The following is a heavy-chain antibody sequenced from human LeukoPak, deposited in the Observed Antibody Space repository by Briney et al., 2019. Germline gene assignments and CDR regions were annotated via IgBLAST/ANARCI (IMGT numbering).Heavy chain of an antibody. CDR2: ISGSGGST. CDR1: GFTFSSYA. D-gene: IGHD3-22*01. CDR3: AEDGEYYYDSSGYSGYFDY. J-gene: IGHJ4*02. Sequence: PGGSLRLSCAASGFTFSSYAMSWVRQAPGKGLEWVSAISGSGGSTYYAASVKGRFTISRDNSKNTLYLQMNSLRAEDPAVYYCAEDGEYYYDSSGYSGYFDYWGQGTLVTVSS. V-gene: IGHV3-23*01.